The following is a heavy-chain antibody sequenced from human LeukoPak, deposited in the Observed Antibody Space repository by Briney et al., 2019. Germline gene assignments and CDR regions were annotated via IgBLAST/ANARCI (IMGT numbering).Heavy chain of an antibody. V-gene: IGHV3-74*01. D-gene: IGHD3-22*01. CDR3: AKEAHSSGYYYKAFDI. CDR2: INSDGSST. J-gene: IGHJ3*02. CDR1: GFTFSSYW. Sequence: GGSLRLSCAASGFTFSSYWMHWVRQAPGKGLVWVSRINSDGSSTSYADSVKGRFTISRDNAKNTLCLQMNSLRAEDTALYYCAKEAHSSGYYYKAFDIWGQGTMVTVSS.